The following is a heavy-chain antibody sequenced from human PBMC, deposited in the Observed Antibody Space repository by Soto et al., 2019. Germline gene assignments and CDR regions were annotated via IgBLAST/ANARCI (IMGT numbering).Heavy chain of an antibody. CDR3: ARDRRGATRENYYGMDV. V-gene: IGHV1-46*01. Sequence: GASVKVSCKASGYTFTSYYMHWVRQAPGQGPEWMGIINPSGGGTSYAQKFQGRVTMTRDTSTSTVYMELSSLRSEDTAVYYCARDRRGATRENYYGMDVWGQGTTVTVSS. D-gene: IGHD1-26*01. J-gene: IGHJ6*02. CDR2: INPSGGGT. CDR1: GYTFTSYY.